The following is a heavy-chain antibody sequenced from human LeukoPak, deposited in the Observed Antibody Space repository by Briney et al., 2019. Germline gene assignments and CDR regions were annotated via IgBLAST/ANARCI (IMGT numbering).Heavy chain of an antibody. CDR2: IIPIFGTA. J-gene: IGHJ6*02. Sequence: GASVKVSCKASGGTFSSYAISWVRQAPGQGLEWMGGIIPIFGTANYAQKFQGRVTITADESTSTAYMELSSLRSEDTAVYYCARRALGYCSSTSCSDYYYYGMDVWGQGTTVTVSS. CDR3: ARRALGYCSSTSCSDYYYYGMDV. CDR1: GGTFSSYA. D-gene: IGHD2-2*01. V-gene: IGHV1-69*13.